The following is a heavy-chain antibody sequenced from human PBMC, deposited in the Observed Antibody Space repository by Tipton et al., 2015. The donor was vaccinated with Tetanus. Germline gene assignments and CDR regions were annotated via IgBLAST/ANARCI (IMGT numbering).Heavy chain of an antibody. J-gene: IGHJ4*02. Sequence: TLSLTCTVSGGSINNGGYYWSWIRQHPGKGLEWIGYINYSGSTYFNPSLKSRVTISADMSENQFSLRLTSVTAADTAVYYCARDRGVSRGVDYWGQGTLVTVSS. V-gene: IGHV4-31*03. CDR1: GGSINNGGYY. CDR3: ARDRGVSRGVDY. D-gene: IGHD3-10*01. CDR2: INYSGST.